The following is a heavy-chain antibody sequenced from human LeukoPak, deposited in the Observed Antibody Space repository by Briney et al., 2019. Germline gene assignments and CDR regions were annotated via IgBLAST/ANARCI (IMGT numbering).Heavy chain of an antibody. D-gene: IGHD6-19*01. J-gene: IGHJ4*02. CDR2: INKDGSEK. CDR3: GYSSGWLFDY. Sequence: GGSLRLSCAASGFTFSNYWINWVRQAPGKGLEWVANINKDGSEKYYVDSVKGRFTISRDNDKNSLYLQMNSLRAEDAAVYYCGYSSGWLFDYWGQGTLVTVSS. CDR1: GFTFSNYW. V-gene: IGHV3-7*01.